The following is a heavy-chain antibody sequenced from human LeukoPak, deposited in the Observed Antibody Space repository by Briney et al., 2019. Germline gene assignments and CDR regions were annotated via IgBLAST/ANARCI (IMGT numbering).Heavy chain of an antibody. CDR3: ARGGSVALPPNYGMDV. CDR2: IGTAGDT. J-gene: IGHJ6*02. V-gene: IGHV3-13*01. CDR1: GFTFSSYD. D-gene: IGHD6-19*01. Sequence: PGGSLRLSCAASGFTFSSYDMHWVRQATGKGLEWVSAIGTAGDTYYPGSVKGRFTISRENAKNSLYLQMNSLRAGDTAVYYCARGGSVALPPNYGMDVWGQGTTVTVSS.